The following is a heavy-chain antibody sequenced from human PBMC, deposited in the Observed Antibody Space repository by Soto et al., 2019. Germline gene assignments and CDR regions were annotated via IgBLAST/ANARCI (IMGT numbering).Heavy chain of an antibody. J-gene: IGHJ5*02. CDR2: IYYTGST. Sequence: SETLSLTCTVSGGSISSSSYYWGWIRQPPGKGLEWIGSIYYTGSTYYNPSLKSRVTISVDTSMNQFSLKLSSVTAADPAVYYCPSNGQRNWFDPWGQGTLVTVSS. V-gene: IGHV4-39*01. CDR3: PSNGQRNWFDP. CDR1: GGSISSSSYY. D-gene: IGHD2-8*01.